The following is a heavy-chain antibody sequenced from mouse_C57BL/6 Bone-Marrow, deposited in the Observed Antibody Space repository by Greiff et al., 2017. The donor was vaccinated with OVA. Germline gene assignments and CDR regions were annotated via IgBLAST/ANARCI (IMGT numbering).Heavy chain of an antibody. CDR1: GYAFTNYL. CDR3: ARWWFAY. Sequence: QVQLQQSGAELVRPGPSVKVSCKASGYAFTNYLIEWVKQRPGQGLEWIGVINPGSGGTNYNEKFKGKATLTADKSSSTAYMQLSSLTSEDSAVYFCARWWFAYWGQGTLVTVSA. V-gene: IGHV1-54*01. J-gene: IGHJ3*01. CDR2: INPGSGGT.